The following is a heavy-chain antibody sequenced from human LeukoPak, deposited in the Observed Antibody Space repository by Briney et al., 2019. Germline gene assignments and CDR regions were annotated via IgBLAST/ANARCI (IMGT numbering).Heavy chain of an antibody. J-gene: IGHJ4*02. CDR1: GGSISSFY. V-gene: IGHV4-59*01. CDR2: IYHSGST. CDR3: ARASSYYDILTGYYPPSYTDY. D-gene: IGHD3-9*01. Sequence: PSETLSLTCTVSGGSISSFYWSWIRQPPGKGLEWIGYIYHSGSTNYNPSLKSRVTISVGTSKNQFSLNLNSVTAADTAVYYCARASSYYDILTGYYPPSYTDYWGQGTLVTVSS.